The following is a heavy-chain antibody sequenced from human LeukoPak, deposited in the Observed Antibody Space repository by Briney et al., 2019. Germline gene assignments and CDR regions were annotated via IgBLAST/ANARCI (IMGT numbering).Heavy chain of an antibody. V-gene: IGHV4-34*01. CDR3: ARKSKSSSSANYWYFDL. Sequence: PSETLSLTCAVYGGSFSGYYWSWIRQPPGKGLEWIGEINHSGSTNYNPSLKSRVTISVDTSKNQFSLKLSSVTAANTAVYYCARKSKSSSSANYWYFDLWGRGTLVTVSS. CDR1: GGSFSGYY. CDR2: INHSGST. D-gene: IGHD6-6*01. J-gene: IGHJ2*01.